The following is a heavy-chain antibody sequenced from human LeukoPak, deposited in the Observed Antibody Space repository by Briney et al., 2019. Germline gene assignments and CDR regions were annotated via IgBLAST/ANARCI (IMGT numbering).Heavy chain of an antibody. J-gene: IGHJ6*03. CDR2: INHSGST. V-gene: IGHV4-34*01. D-gene: IGHD4-11*01. CDR1: GGSFSGYY. Sequence: SETLSLTCAVYGGSFSGYYWSWIRQPPGKGLEWIGEINHSGSTNYNPSLKSRVTISVDTSKNQFSLKLSSVTAADTAVYYCARLRYSKGQKGYYYYYYMDVWGKGTTVTVSS. CDR3: ARLRYSKGQKGYYYYYYMDV.